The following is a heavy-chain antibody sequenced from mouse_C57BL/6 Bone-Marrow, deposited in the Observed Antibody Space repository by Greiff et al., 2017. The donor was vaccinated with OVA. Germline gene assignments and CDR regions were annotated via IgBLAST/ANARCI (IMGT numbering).Heavy chain of an antibody. CDR1: GFSLTSYG. CDR2: IWSDGST. J-gene: IGHJ1*03. V-gene: IGHV2-6-1*01. CDR3: ARQGPLGSSYWYFDV. Sequence: QVQLKESGPGLVAPSQSLSITCTVSGFSLTSYGVHWVRQPPGKGLEWLVVIWSDGSTTYNSALKSRLSISKDNSKSQVFLKMNSLQTDDTAMYYCARQGPLGSSYWYFDVWGTGTTVTVSS. D-gene: IGHD1-1*01.